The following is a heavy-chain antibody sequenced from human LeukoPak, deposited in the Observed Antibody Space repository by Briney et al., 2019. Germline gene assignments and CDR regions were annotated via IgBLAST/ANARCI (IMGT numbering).Heavy chain of an antibody. J-gene: IGHJ5*02. Sequence: PLETLSLTCNVYGGSISDYYWNWIRQPPGKGLEWIWYIHHSGTTSSNPSLKSRVTISIDTSKNQFSLNLNSVTAADTAIYYCARWPIHLGYCSGSLCHKWFDPWGQGTLVTVSS. V-gene: IGHV4-59*08. CDR1: GGSISDYY. CDR3: ARWPIHLGYCSGSLCHKWFDP. CDR2: IHHSGTT. D-gene: IGHD2-15*01.